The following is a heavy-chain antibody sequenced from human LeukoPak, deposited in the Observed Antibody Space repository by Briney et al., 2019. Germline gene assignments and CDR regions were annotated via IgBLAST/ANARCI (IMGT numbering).Heavy chain of an antibody. CDR1: GGTFSSYA. Sequence: ASVKVSCKASGGTFSSYAISWVRQAPGQGLEWMGGIIPIFGTANYAQKFQGRVTITADESTSTAYMELSSLRSEDTAVYYCARGLMTRGSGTYYYYYYMDVWGKGTTVTVSS. V-gene: IGHV1-69*13. J-gene: IGHJ6*03. D-gene: IGHD3-10*01. CDR3: ARGLMTRGSGTYYYYYYMDV. CDR2: IIPIFGTA.